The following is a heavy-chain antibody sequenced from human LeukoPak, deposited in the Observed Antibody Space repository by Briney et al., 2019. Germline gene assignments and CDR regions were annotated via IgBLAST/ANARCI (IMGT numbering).Heavy chain of an antibody. D-gene: IGHD2/OR15-2a*01. J-gene: IGHJ5*02. CDR3: AKDLHFEGDWFDP. CDR1: GFTLSNYW. Sequence: GGSLRLSCAASGFTLSNYWMNWVRQAPGKGLEWVANIKQDGSEKYYVDSVKGRFTISRDNAENSLYLQMNSLRAEDTAVYYCAKDLHFEGDWFDPWGQGTLVTVSS. CDR2: IKQDGSEK. V-gene: IGHV3-7*01.